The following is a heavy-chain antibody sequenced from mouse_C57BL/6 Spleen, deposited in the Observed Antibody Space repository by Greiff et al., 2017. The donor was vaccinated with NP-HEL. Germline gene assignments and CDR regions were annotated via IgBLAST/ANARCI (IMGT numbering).Heavy chain of an antibody. CDR2: IRNKANNHAT. J-gene: IGHJ4*01. D-gene: IGHD2-3*01. CDR1: GFTFSDAW. CDR3: TLRLLRDYAMDY. Sequence: EVQGVESGGGLVQPGGSMKLSCAASGFTFSDAWMDWVRQSPEKGLEWVAEIRNKANNHATYYAESVKGRFTISRDDSKSSVYLQMTSLRAEYTGMYYCTLRLLRDYAMDYWGQGTSVTVSS. V-gene: IGHV6-6*01.